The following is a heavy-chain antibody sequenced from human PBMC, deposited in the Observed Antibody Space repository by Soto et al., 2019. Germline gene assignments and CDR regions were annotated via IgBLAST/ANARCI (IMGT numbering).Heavy chain of an antibody. CDR3: ARGQEYGGNSDAFDV. V-gene: IGHV1-69*13. D-gene: IGHD2-21*02. CDR1: GGTFRTES. CDR2: ILPFFGTA. Sequence: QVHLVQSGAEVKKPGSSVKVSCKYSGGTFRTESINWVRQAPGQGPEWMGGILPFFGTADYAPGFQGRVTLTADGATTTAYMALRSPTSQDTAVYFCARGQEYGGNSDAFDVWGQGTRVIVSS. J-gene: IGHJ3*01.